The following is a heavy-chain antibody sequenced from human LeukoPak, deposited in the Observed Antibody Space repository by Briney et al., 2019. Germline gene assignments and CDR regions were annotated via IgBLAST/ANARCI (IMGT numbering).Heavy chain of an antibody. D-gene: IGHD7-27*01. V-gene: IGHV3-48*03. CDR3: ARGAGEHYYHYYDMDV. J-gene: IGHJ6*04. Sequence: GGSLRLSCAASGFTFSSCEMKWVRQAPGKGLEGVSYISSSGSTIYYADSVKGRFTISRDNAKNSLYLQMNSLRAEDTAVYYCARGAGEHYYHYYDMDVWGKGTTVTVSS. CDR1: GFTFSSCE. CDR2: ISSSGSTI.